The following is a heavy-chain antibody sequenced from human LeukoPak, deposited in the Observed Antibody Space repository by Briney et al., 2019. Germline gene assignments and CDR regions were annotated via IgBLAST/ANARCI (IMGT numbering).Heavy chain of an antibody. CDR2: ISAYNGYT. V-gene: IGHV1-18*01. D-gene: IGHD3-10*01. Sequence: ASVKVSCKASGYTFTSYGISWVRQAPGQGLEWMGWISAYNGYTNYAQKLQGRVTMTTDTSTSTAYMELRSLRSDDTAVYYCARDMGITMVRGVPGYWGQGTLVTVSS. J-gene: IGHJ4*02. CDR3: ARDMGITMVRGVPGY. CDR1: GYTFTSYG.